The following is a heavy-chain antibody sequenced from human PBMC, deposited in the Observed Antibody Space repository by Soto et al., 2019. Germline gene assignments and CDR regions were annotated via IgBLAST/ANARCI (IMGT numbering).Heavy chain of an antibody. CDR3: AKGKTSGWYYFDY. Sequence: GGSLRLSCAASGFSFTNYAMSWVRQAPGKGLEWVSGISASGRDTYYADSVKDRFTISRDNSKNTLYLQMNSLRAEDAAIYFCAKGKTSGWYYFDYWGQGALVTVSS. V-gene: IGHV3-23*01. D-gene: IGHD6-19*01. CDR1: GFSFTNYA. J-gene: IGHJ4*02. CDR2: ISASGRDT.